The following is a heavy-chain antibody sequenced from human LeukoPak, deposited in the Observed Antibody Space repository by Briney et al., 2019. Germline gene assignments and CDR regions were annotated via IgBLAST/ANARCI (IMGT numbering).Heavy chain of an antibody. V-gene: IGHV1-46*01. J-gene: IGHJ4*02. CDR1: GYTFTSYY. CDR3: ARGPFFGEFDFDY. Sequence: ASVKVSCKASGYTFTSYYMHWVRQAPGQGLEWMGIINPSDGSTNYAQKFQGRVTMTRDMSTSTVYMELSSLRSEDTAVYYCARGPFFGEFDFDYWGQGTLVTVSS. D-gene: IGHD3-10*01. CDR2: INPSDGST.